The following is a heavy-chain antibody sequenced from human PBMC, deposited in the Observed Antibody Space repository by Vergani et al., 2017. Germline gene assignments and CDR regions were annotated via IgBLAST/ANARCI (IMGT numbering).Heavy chain of an antibody. V-gene: IGHV3-66*03. D-gene: IGHD2-2*01. CDR3: ARESPIGYCRSTTCYYFDY. J-gene: IGHJ4*02. CDR2: IYGGGST. Sequence: EVQLVESGGGLIQPGGSLRLSCAASGFTVSSNYMSWVRQAPGKGLEWVSVIYGGGSTYYADSVKGRFTISRDNSKNTLYLQMNSLRPEDTAVYYCARESPIGYCRSTTCYYFDYWGQGTLVTVSS. CDR1: GFTVSSNY.